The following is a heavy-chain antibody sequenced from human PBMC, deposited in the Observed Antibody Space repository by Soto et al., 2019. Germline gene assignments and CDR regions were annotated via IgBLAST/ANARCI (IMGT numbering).Heavy chain of an antibody. V-gene: IGHV4-34*01. CDR1: GGSFSGYY. J-gene: IGHJ4*02. Sequence: PSETLSLTCAVYGGSFSGYYWSWIRQPPGKGLEWIGEINHSGSTNYNPSLKSRVTISVDTSKNQFSLKLSSVTAADTAVYYCARGATREADSLKASYFDYWGQGTLVTVSS. CDR3: ARGATREADSLKASYFDY. D-gene: IGHD1-26*01. CDR2: INHSGST.